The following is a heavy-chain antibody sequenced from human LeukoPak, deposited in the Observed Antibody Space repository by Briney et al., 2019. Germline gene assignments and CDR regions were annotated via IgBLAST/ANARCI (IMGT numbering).Heavy chain of an antibody. D-gene: IGHD2-2*01. CDR3: ARERTATHDAFDI. J-gene: IGHJ3*02. CDR2: INHSGST. CDR1: GGSFSGYY. Sequence: PSETLSLTCAVYGGSFSGYYWGWIRQPPGKGLEWIGEINHSGSTNYNPSLKSRVTISVDTSKNQFSLKLSSVTAADTAVYYCARERTATHDAFDIWGQGTMVTVSS. V-gene: IGHV4-34*01.